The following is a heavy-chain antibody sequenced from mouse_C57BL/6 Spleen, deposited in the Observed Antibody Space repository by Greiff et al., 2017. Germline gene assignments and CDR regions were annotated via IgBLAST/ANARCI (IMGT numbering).Heavy chain of an antibody. D-gene: IGHD2-3*01. Sequence: QVQLQQSGAELVRPGTSVKVSCKASGYAFTNYWIEWVKQRPGQGLEWIGVINPGSGGTNYNEKFKGKATLTADKSSSTAYMQLSSLTSEDSAVYFGARGDGTYAVDYWGQGTSVTVSS. CDR1: GYAFTNYW. CDR2: INPGSGGT. J-gene: IGHJ4*01. V-gene: IGHV1-54*01. CDR3: ARGDGTYAVDY.